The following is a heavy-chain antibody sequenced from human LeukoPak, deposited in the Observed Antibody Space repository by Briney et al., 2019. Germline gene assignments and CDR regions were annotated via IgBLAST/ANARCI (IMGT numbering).Heavy chain of an antibody. Sequence: NTGGSLRLSCAASGLTFSFYSMNWVRPAPGKGLEWVSSMSVSSGLIYYADSVKGRFTVSRDNAKNSLYLQMNSLRAEDTAVYYCAREFGGSDSGAGYWGQGTLVTVSS. CDR3: AREFGGSDSGAGY. J-gene: IGHJ4*02. CDR1: GLTFSFYS. CDR2: MSVSSGLI. V-gene: IGHV3-21*01. D-gene: IGHD3-10*01.